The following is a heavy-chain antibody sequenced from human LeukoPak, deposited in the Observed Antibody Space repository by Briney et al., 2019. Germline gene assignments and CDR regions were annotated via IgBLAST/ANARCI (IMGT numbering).Heavy chain of an antibody. Sequence: EASVKVSCKASGYTFTGYYMHWVRQAPGQGLEWMGWINPNSGGTNYAQKFQGRVTMTRDTSISTAYMELSRLRPDDTAVYYCAGDSYDILTGYRYYYGMDVWGQGTTVTVSS. J-gene: IGHJ6*02. V-gene: IGHV1-2*02. D-gene: IGHD3-9*01. CDR2: INPNSGGT. CDR3: AGDSYDILTGYRYYYGMDV. CDR1: GYTFTGYY.